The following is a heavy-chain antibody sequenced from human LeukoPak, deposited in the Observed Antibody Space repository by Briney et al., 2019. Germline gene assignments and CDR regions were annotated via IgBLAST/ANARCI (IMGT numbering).Heavy chain of an antibody. J-gene: IGHJ4*02. V-gene: IGHV1-8*01. CDR2: TDPNSGNT. CDR3: ARARAAAGIDFDY. CDR1: GYTFTSYD. Sequence: ASVTVSCKASGYTFTSYDINWVRQATGQGLEWMGWTDPNSGNTGYAQKFHGRVTMTRNTSKSTAYMELISLRSEDTAVYYCARARAAAGIDFDYWGQGTLVTVSS. D-gene: IGHD6-13*01.